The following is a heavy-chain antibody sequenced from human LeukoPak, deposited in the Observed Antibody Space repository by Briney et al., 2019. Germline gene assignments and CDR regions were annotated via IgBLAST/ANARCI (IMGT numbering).Heavy chain of an antibody. J-gene: IGHJ4*02. V-gene: IGHV4-59*01. CDR2: IYYSGST. D-gene: IGHD2-21*02. CDR1: GGSISSYY. Sequence: PSETLSLTCTVSGGSISSYYWSWIRQPPGKGLEWIGYIYYSGSTNYNPSLKSRVTISVDTSKNQFSLKLSSVTAADTAVYYCARGLVAYCGGDCSPGGDYFDYWGQGTLVTVSS. CDR3: ARGLVAYCGGDCSPGGDYFDY.